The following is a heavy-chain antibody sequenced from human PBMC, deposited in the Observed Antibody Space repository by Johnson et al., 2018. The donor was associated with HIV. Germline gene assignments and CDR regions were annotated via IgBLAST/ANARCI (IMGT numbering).Heavy chain of an antibody. CDR1: GFTFTSYP. D-gene: IGHD6-13*01. CDR3: ARVEAAAGLAFDI. V-gene: IGHV3-30*14. Sequence: QVQLVESGGGVVQPGRSLRLSCAASGFTFTSYPMHWVRQAPGKGLEWVAVISFDGSNRNYADSVKGRFTISRDNSKNTLYLQMNSLRAEDTAVYYCARVEAAAGLAFDIWGQGTMVTVSS. J-gene: IGHJ3*02. CDR2: ISFDGSNR.